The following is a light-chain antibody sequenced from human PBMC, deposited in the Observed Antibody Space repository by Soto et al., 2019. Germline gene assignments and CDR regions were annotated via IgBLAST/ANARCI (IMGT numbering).Light chain of an antibody. V-gene: IGKV1-9*01. J-gene: IGKJ2*01. Sequence: DTQLTQSPSFLSASVGDRVTIACRASQDVSRSVGWYQQKPGTAPKLLISAASTLNSGVPSRFSGSGSGTDFTLTISSLQPEDFATYYCQQSYNTPRTFGQGTRLDIQ. CDR3: QQSYNTPRT. CDR2: AAS. CDR1: QDVSRS.